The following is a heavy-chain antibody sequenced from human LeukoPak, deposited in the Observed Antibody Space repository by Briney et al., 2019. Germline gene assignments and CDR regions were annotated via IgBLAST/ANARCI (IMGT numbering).Heavy chain of an antibody. CDR1: GELISGSGRSYY. J-gene: IGHJ4*02. D-gene: IGHD2/OR15-2a*01. CDR3: VRQGRGSRYYRDY. Sequence: SETLSLNCSVSGELISGSGRSYYWGWIRQPPGKGLEWIGSIHHTGSSYNNPSFTGRITITVDTSKNQFYLDLYSVTASDTAVYYCVRQGRGSRYYRDYWGQGTLVTVSS. CDR2: IHHTGSS. V-gene: IGHV4-39*01.